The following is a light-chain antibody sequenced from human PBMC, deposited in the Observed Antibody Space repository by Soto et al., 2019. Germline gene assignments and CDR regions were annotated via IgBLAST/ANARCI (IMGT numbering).Light chain of an antibody. CDR1: QSVSSDY. CDR2: GAS. Sequence: EIVMTQSPATLSVSPGERATFSCRASQSVSSDYLAWYQKRPGQAPRLLIHGASTRAPGIPDRFSGSGSGTDFTLTITRLAPEDFAVYYCQKYGRPFGQGTKVDIK. J-gene: IGKJ1*01. V-gene: IGKV3-20*01. CDR3: QKYGRP.